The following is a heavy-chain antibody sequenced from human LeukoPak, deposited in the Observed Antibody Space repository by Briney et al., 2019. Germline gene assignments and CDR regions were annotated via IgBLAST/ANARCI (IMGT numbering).Heavy chain of an antibody. V-gene: IGHV3-21*01. D-gene: IGHD6-19*01. CDR2: ISSSSSYI. CDR1: GFTFSSYS. CDR3: ASTVRRAVAGNMI. Sequence: GGSLRLSCAASGFTFSSYSMNWVRQAPGKGLEWVSSISSSSSYIYYADSVKGRFAISRDNAKNSLYLQMNSLRAGDTAVYYCASTVRRAVAGNMIWGQGTLVTVSS. J-gene: IGHJ4*02.